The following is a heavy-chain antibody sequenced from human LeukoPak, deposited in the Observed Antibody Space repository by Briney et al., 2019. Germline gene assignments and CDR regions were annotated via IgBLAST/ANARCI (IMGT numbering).Heavy chain of an antibody. D-gene: IGHD2-15*01. V-gene: IGHV1-2*02. CDR3: ARAVVAAIGWFDP. CDR1: GYTFAGYY. Sequence: ASVKVSCKASGYTFAGYYMHWVRQAPGQGLEWMGWINPNSGGTNYAQKFQGRVTMTRDTSISTAYMELSRLRSDDTAVYYCARAVVAAIGWFDPWGQGTLVTVSS. J-gene: IGHJ5*02. CDR2: INPNSGGT.